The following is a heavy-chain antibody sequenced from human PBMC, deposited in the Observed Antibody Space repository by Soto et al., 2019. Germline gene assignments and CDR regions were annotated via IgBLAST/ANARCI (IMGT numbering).Heavy chain of an antibody. Sequence: QVQLQESGPGLVRPSQTLSLTCTVSAGSISTINYYWSWIRQHPEKGLEWIGYISYSGSTFYHSSLKSRVTISLDTSKKQCSLTLTSVTAADTAVYYCARSAQWDGFDPWGKGTMFTVSS. CDR1: AGSISTINYY. D-gene: IGHD2-8*01. V-gene: IGHV4-31*03. J-gene: IGHJ3*01. CDR3: ARSAQWDGFDP. CDR2: ISYSGST.